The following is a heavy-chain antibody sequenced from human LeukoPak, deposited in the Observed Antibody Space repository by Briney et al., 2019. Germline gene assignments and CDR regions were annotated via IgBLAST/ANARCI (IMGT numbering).Heavy chain of an antibody. J-gene: IGHJ4*02. CDR2: ISGSGGSR. V-gene: IGHV3-23*01. CDR3: ARDYGGSSPFDY. Sequence: GGSLRLSCAASGFTFSNYGMSWVRQAPGKGLEWVSGISGSGGSRYYADSVKGRFTISRDNAKNSLYLHMNSLRAEDTAVYYCARDYGGSSPFDYWGQGTLVTVSS. CDR1: GFTFSNYG. D-gene: IGHD4-23*01.